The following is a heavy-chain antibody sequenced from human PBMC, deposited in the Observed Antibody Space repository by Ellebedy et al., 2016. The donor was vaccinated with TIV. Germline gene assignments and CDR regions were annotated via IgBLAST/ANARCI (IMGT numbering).Heavy chain of an antibody. Sequence: ASVKVSXXASGYTFSNFGITWVRQAPGQGPEWLGWINVYNGVTHYAQKVHERVTMTTDASTATAYMELRSLRSDDTAVYYCARSKWLMGAFVIWGQGTMVTVSS. V-gene: IGHV1-18*04. J-gene: IGHJ3*02. D-gene: IGHD5-12*01. CDR3: ARSKWLMGAFVI. CDR1: GYTFSNFG. CDR2: INVYNGVT.